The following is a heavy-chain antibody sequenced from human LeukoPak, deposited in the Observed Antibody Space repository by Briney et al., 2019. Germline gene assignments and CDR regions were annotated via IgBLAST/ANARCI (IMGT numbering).Heavy chain of an antibody. CDR1: GFTFSNYA. V-gene: IGHV3-23*01. Sequence: AWTLIVSYASPGFTFSNYAITWLRQAPWNGQQLVSVVTGRGGSTYCAGCVKGRFSISRDNAKNTVYLQMNSLRGEDTALYYCARTPHSSDWYGWFDPWGQGTLVSVSS. D-gene: IGHD6-19*01. J-gene: IGHJ5*02. CDR2: VTGRGGST. CDR3: ARTPHSSDWYGWFDP.